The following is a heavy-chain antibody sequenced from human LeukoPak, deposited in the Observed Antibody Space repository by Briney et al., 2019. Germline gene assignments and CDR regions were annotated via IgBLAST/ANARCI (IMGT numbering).Heavy chain of an antibody. D-gene: IGHD6-19*01. CDR3: ARDRGSSGRLGRFDN. CDR1: GFTLSTYW. V-gene: IGHV3-7*03. CDR2: IKQDGSEK. Sequence: GGSLRLSCAASGFTLSTYWMTWVRQAPGKGLEWVANIKQDGSEKYYVDSVKGRFTISRDNAKKLLYLQMNSLRVEGTAVYYCARDRGSSGRLGRFDNWGQGTLVTVSP. J-gene: IGHJ4*02.